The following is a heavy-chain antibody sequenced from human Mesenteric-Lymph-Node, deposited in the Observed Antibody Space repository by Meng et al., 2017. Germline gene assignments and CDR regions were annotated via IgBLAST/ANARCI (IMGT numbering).Heavy chain of an antibody. V-gene: IGHV4-30-4*01. Sequence: QVQLQESGPGLVKPSQTLSLICTVSGVSISSGDYYWSWIRHPPGKGVEWIGYIYYSGSTYYNPSLKSRVTISVDTSKNQFSLRLSSVTAADTAVYYCARDLGVATSIAGFVYWGQGTLVTVPS. CDR2: IYYSGST. D-gene: IGHD5-12*01. CDR3: ARDLGVATSIAGFVY. J-gene: IGHJ4*02. CDR1: GVSISSGDYY.